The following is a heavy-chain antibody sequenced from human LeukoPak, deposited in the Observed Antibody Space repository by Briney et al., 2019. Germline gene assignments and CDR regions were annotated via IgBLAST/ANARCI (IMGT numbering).Heavy chain of an antibody. Sequence: GGSLRLSCAASGFTFDDYAMHWGRQAPGEGLEWVSLISGDGGSTYYADSVKGRFTISRDNSKNSLYLQMNSLRAEDTALYYFAKDARIASRYSSGWYPFAGYYYYMDVWGKGTTVTVSS. CDR3: AKDARIASRYSSGWYPFAGYYYYMDV. J-gene: IGHJ6*03. D-gene: IGHD6-19*01. V-gene: IGHV3-43D*03. CDR2: ISGDGGST. CDR1: GFTFDDYA.